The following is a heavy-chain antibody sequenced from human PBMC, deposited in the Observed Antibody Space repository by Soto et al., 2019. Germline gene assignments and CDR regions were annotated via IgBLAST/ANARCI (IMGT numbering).Heavy chain of an antibody. CDR2: IIPILGTA. CDR1: GGTFSSYA. CDR3: ARNMGEYFFSCFFSGVSAPPHYYKGREV. Sequence: GASVKVSCKASGGTFSSYAISWVRQAPGQGLEWMGGIIPILGTANYAQKFQGRVTITADESTSTAYMELSSLRSEDTAVYYCARNMGEYFFSCFFSGVSAPPHYYKGREVGGKGPTAT. V-gene: IGHV1-69*13. D-gene: IGHD3-16*01. J-gene: IGHJ6*04.